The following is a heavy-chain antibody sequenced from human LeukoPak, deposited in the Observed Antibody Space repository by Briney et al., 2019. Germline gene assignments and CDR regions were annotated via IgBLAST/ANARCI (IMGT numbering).Heavy chain of an antibody. CDR1: GYTFTGYY. J-gene: IGHJ6*03. CDR2: INPNSGGT. D-gene: IGHD1-26*01. Sequence: RAPVKVSCKASGYTFTGYYMHWVRQAPGQGLEWMGWINPNSGGTNYAQKFQGRVTMTRDTSISTAYMELSRLRTDDTAVYYCARISRVGATGHYYYYMDVWGKGTTVTVSS. V-gene: IGHV1-2*02. CDR3: ARISRVGATGHYYYYMDV.